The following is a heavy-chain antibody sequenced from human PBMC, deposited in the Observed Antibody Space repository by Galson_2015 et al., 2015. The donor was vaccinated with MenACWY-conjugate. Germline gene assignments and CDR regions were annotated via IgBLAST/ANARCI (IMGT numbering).Heavy chain of an antibody. J-gene: IGHJ4*02. V-gene: IGHV3-74*01. Sequence: SLRLSCAASGFTFSSYWMHWVRQAPGKGLLWVSRIINDGSDTSYADSVKGRFTISRDNAKNTLYLQMNSLRAEDTAVYYCARDNSAGPDLFDYWGQGTLVTVSS. D-gene: IGHD4-23*01. CDR1: GFTFSSYW. CDR2: IINDGSDT. CDR3: ARDNSAGPDLFDY.